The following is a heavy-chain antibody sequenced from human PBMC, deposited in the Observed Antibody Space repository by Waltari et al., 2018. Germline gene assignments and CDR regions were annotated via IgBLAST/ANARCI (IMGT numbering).Heavy chain of an antibody. D-gene: IGHD5-12*01. CDR3: ATETGSGYDGYYYYMDV. CDR1: GFTFSSYG. CDR2: ISYDGSKK. J-gene: IGHJ6*03. Sequence: QVQLVESGGGVVQPGRSLRLSCAASGFTFSSYGMHWVRQAPGRGLEWVAVISYDGSKKYYADSVKGRFTISRDNSKNTLYLQMNSLRAEDTAVYYCATETGSGYDGYYYYMDVWGKGTTVTVPS. V-gene: IGHV3-30*03.